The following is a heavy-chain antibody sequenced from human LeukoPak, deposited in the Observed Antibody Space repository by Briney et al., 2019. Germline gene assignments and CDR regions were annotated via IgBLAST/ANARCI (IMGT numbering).Heavy chain of an antibody. J-gene: IGHJ4*02. V-gene: IGHV1-18*01. CDR2: ISTYNGNT. CDR1: GYSFVLYG. CDR3: ARDEDYGISVNVDY. D-gene: IGHD4-17*01. Sequence: ASVKVSCKASGYSFVLYGISWVRQAPGQGPEWMGWISTYNGNTKYAQKFQGRVNMTTDTSTSTAYMELRSLRSDDTAVYYCARDEDYGISVNVDYWGQGTLVTVSS.